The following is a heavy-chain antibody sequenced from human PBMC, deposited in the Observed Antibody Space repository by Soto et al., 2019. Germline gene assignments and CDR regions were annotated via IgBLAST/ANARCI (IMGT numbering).Heavy chain of an antibody. CDR3: ASRKSSPYFDY. D-gene: IGHD3-10*01. V-gene: IGHV4-30-4*01. CDR1: GGSISSDDYY. J-gene: IGHJ4*01. CDR2: IYYSGST. Sequence: QVQLQESGPGLVKPSQTLSLTCTVSGGSISSDDYYWRWIRQPPGKGLECIGDIYYSGSTDYNPSLLSRVTASVDTSTNHFSLELSSVTAADTAVYNCASRKSSPYFDYWGHATQVTVSS.